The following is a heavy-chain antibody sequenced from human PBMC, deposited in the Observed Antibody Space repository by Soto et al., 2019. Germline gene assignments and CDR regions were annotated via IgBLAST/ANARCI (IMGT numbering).Heavy chain of an antibody. D-gene: IGHD6-19*01. CDR1: VGSINSSSYF. J-gene: IGHJ5*02. CDR2: IYYSGST. Sequence: PSKTLSLTCGVSVGSINSSSYFWCWVRHPPGKGLEWIGSIYYSGSTYYNPSLRSRVTISVDTSKNQFSLKLSSVTAADTAVFYCARHYSSGSRNWFDPWGQGTLVTVSS. V-gene: IGHV4-39*01. CDR3: ARHYSSGSRNWFDP.